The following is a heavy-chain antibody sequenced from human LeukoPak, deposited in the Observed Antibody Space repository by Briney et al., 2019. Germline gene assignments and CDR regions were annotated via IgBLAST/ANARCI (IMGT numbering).Heavy chain of an antibody. CDR2: IYYRGST. V-gene: IGHV4-39*01. D-gene: IGHD4-17*01. J-gene: IGHJ4*02. CDR3: ARHRYGDSPNFDY. Sequence: SETLTLACTVSGGTSSSSRYYWGWTRQPPGKGLEWIGSIYYRGSTYYSPSPKSRVSISVDTSKNQFSLKLSSVTAADTAVYYCARHRYGDSPNFDYWGQGILVTVSS. CDR1: GGTSSSSRYY.